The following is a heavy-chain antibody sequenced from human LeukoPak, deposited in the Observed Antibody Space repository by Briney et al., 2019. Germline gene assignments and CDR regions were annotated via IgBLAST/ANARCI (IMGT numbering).Heavy chain of an antibody. CDR3: ARVGYCSSTSCPPDI. J-gene: IGHJ3*02. CDR2: INHSGST. V-gene: IGHV4-34*01. D-gene: IGHD2-2*01. CDR1: GGSISSYY. Sequence: SETLSLTCTVSGGSISSYYWSWIRQPPGKGLEWIGAINHSGSTNYNPSLKSRVTISVDTSKNQFSLKLSSVTAADTAVYYCARVGYCSSTSCPPDIWGQGTMVTVSS.